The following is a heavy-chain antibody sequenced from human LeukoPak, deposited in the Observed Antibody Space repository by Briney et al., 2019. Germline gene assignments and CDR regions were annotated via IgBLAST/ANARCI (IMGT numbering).Heavy chain of an antibody. CDR3: ARGVVTSCGVVTYAFDI. J-gene: IGHJ3*02. D-gene: IGHD3-3*01. CDR2: IYDSGST. Sequence: SETLSLTCTVSGGTISSDYWSWIRQPPGKGLEWIGDIYDSGSTNYHAALKSRVTTSLDSSKTQYSLKLSSVAAADTAVYYCARGVVTSCGVVTYAFDIWGQGTMVTVSS. CDR1: GGTISSDY. V-gene: IGHV4-59*01.